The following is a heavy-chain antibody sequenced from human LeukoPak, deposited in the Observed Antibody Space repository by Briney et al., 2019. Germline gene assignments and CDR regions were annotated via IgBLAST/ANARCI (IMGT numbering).Heavy chain of an antibody. CDR1: GYTFTGYY. J-gene: IGHJ4*02. CDR2: INPNSGGT. D-gene: IGHD2-21*02. V-gene: IGHV1-2*02. Sequence: ASVKVSCKASGYTFTGYYMHWVRQAPGQGLERMGWINPNSGGTNYAQKFQGRVTMTRDTSISTAYMELSSLRYDDTAVYYCARSGGDLILDWGQGTLATVSS. CDR3: ARSGGDLILD.